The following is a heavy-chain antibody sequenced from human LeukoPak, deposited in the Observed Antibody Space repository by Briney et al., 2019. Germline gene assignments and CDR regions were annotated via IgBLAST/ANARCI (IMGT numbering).Heavy chain of an antibody. Sequence: PGGSLRLSCAASGFTFSNNYMSWVRQAPGKGLEWVSVIYSGDNTYYVESVKGRFTISRDDSKNTLFLQMNRLRAEDTAVYYCAGRRVLDASFDYWGQGTLVTVSS. J-gene: IGHJ4*02. V-gene: IGHV3-66*02. CDR1: GFTFSNNY. CDR3: AGRRVLDASFDY. D-gene: IGHD3-16*01. CDR2: IYSGDNT.